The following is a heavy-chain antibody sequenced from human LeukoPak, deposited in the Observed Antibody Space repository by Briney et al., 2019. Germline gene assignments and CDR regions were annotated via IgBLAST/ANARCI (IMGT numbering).Heavy chain of an antibody. CDR1: GGSFSGYY. CDR2: INHSGST. Sequence: PSETLSLTCAVYGGSFSGYYWSWIRQPPGKGLEWIGEINHSGSTNYNPSLKSRVTISVDTSKNQFSLKLSSVTAADTAVYYCARASDGIIAVAGNPSNWFDPWGQGTLVTVSS. D-gene: IGHD6-19*01. J-gene: IGHJ5*02. V-gene: IGHV4-34*01. CDR3: ARASDGIIAVAGNPSNWFDP.